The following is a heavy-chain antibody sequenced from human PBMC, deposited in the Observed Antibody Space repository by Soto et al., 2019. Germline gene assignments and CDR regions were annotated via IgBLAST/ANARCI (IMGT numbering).Heavy chain of an antibody. CDR1: GFTFDDYT. Sequence: GGSLRLSCTASGFTFDDYTMHWVRQAPGKGLEWVSLISWDGGSTYYADSVKGRFTISRDNSKNSLYLQMNSLRTEDTALYYCAKDFIADRPYYYYGMDVWGQGTTVTVSS. CDR3: AKDFIADRPYYYYGMDV. CDR2: ISWDGGST. V-gene: IGHV3-43*01. J-gene: IGHJ6*02. D-gene: IGHD6-6*01.